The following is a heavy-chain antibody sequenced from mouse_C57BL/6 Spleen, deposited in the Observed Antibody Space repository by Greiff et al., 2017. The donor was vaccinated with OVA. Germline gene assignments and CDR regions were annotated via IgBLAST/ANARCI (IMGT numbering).Heavy chain of an antibody. V-gene: IGHV1-26*01. J-gene: IGHJ3*01. CDR1: GYTFTDYY. D-gene: IGHD2-1*01. CDR2: INPNNGGT. CDR3: ARGNYGNYLFAY. Sequence: VQLQQSGPELVKPGASVKISCKASGYTFTDYYMNWVKQSHGKSLEWIGDINPNNGGTSYNQKFKGKATLTVDKSSSTAYMELRSLTSEDSAVYYCARGNYGNYLFAYWGQGTLVTVSA.